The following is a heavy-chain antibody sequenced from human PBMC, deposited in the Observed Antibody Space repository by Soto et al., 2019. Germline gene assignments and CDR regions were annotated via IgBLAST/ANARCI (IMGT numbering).Heavy chain of an antibody. J-gene: IGHJ4*02. Sequence: VQLLESGGGLVQPGGSLRLSCAASGFTFSSYAMSWVRPAPGKGLEWVSAISGSGGSTYYADSVKGRFTISRDNSKNTLYLQMNSLRAEDTAVYYCAKDRSRYSSSWYSHWGQGTLVTVSS. CDR3: AKDRSRYSSSWYSH. V-gene: IGHV3-23*01. CDR1: GFTFSSYA. D-gene: IGHD6-13*01. CDR2: ISGSGGST.